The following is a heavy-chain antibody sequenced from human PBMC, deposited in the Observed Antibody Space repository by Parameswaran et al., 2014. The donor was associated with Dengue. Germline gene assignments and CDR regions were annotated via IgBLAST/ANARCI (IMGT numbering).Heavy chain of an antibody. CDR2: IYYSGST. Sequence: WIRQPPGKGLEWIGYIYYSGSTNYNPSLKSRVTISVDTSKNQFSLKLSSVTAADTAVYYCAREIRPSDYGDYVYYGMDVWGQGTTVTVSS. CDR3: AREIRPSDYGDYVYYGMDV. D-gene: IGHD4-17*01. V-gene: IGHV4-59*01. J-gene: IGHJ6*02.